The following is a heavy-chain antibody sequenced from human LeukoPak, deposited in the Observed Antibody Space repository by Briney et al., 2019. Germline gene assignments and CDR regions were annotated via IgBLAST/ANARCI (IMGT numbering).Heavy chain of an antibody. J-gene: IGHJ3*02. CDR1: KFTFNSYS. Sequence: TGGSLRLSCTASKFTFNSYSMYWVRQAPGKGLVWVSRIDADGTGATYADSVKGRFTISRDNAKNTLYLQMNSPTAEDTAVYYCGRAREVGGTGAFDTWGQGTVVTVSS. D-gene: IGHD1-26*01. CDR2: IDADGTGA. CDR3: GRAREVGGTGAFDT. V-gene: IGHV3-74*01.